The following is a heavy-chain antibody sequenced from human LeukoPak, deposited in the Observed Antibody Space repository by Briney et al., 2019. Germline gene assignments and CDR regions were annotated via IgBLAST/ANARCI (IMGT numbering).Heavy chain of an antibody. J-gene: IGHJ4*02. D-gene: IGHD5-18*01. V-gene: IGHV3-9*01. CDR2: ISWNSGSI. Sequence: GGSLRLSCAASGFTFDDYAMHWVRQAPGKGLEWVSGISWNSGSIGYADSVKGRFTISRDNSKNTLYLQMNSLRAEDTAVYYCAKDPGSGYSYGFFDYWGQGTLVTVSS. CDR3: AKDPGSGYSYGFFDY. CDR1: GFTFDDYA.